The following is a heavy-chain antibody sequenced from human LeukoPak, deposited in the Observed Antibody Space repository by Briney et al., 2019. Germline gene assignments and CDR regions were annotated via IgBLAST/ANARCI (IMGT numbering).Heavy chain of an antibody. J-gene: IGHJ4*02. Sequence: GGSLRLSCAASGFSFTIYNLNWVRQAPGKGLEWVSSITYDRRFIYYADSVKGRFTISRDKNKNSVSLQMNSLRAEDTAVYYCARDDYGDYVGDYWGQGTLVTVSS. D-gene: IGHD4-17*01. CDR2: ITYDRRFI. CDR1: GFSFTIYN. CDR3: ARDDYGDYVGDY. V-gene: IGHV3-21*01.